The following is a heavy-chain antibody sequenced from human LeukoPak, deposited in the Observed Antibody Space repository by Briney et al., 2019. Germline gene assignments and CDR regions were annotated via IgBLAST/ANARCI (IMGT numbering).Heavy chain of an antibody. D-gene: IGHD3-22*01. J-gene: IGHJ4*02. CDR2: INPNSGGT. Sequence: PEASVKVSCKASGYTFTDYYIHWVRQAPGQGLEWMAWINPNSGGTNYAQKFQDRVTMTRDTSISTAYMELSRLRSDDTAVYFCATSGAYFRFDYWGQGTLVTVSS. V-gene: IGHV1-2*02. CDR3: ATSGAYFRFDY. CDR1: GYTFTDYY.